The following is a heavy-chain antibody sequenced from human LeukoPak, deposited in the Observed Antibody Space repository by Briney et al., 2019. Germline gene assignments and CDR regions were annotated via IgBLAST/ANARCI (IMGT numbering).Heavy chain of an antibody. Sequence: NPSETLSLTCSVSGFSISSGYYWGWIRQSPGKGLEWIGSIDHTGRTFYHPSLTSRVTISVDTSKNQFSLRLSSVTAADTAVYYCAGTTDYSSFLAYWGQGTLVTVSS. CDR3: AGTTDYSSFLAY. CDR2: IDHTGRT. CDR1: GFSISSGYY. V-gene: IGHV4-38-2*01. J-gene: IGHJ4*02. D-gene: IGHD4-11*01.